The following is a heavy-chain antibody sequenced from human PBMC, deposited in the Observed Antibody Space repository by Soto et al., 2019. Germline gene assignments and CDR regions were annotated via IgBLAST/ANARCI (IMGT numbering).Heavy chain of an antibody. Sequence: PSETLSLTCTVSGGSISSSSYYWGWLRQPPGKGLEWLGSIYYSGSTYYNPSLKSLVTISVDTSKNQFSLKLSSVTVADTAVYYCARAIGELPYYWFDPWGQGTLVTVSS. CDR2: IYYSGST. CDR3: ARAIGELPYYWFDP. V-gene: IGHV4-39*01. J-gene: IGHJ5*02. D-gene: IGHD3-10*01. CDR1: GGSISSSSYY.